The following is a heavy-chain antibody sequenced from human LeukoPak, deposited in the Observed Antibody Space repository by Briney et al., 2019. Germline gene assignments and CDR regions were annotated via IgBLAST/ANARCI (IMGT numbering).Heavy chain of an antibody. CDR1: GFTFSSYG. D-gene: IGHD3-22*01. Sequence: GGSLRLSCAASGFTFSSYGMHWVRQAPGKGLEWVAVISYDGSNKYYADSVKGRFTISRDNSKNTLYLQMNSLRAEDTAVYYCAKDKVVVISVGFDYWGQGTLVTVSS. V-gene: IGHV3-30*18. J-gene: IGHJ4*02. CDR2: ISYDGSNK. CDR3: AKDKVVVISVGFDY.